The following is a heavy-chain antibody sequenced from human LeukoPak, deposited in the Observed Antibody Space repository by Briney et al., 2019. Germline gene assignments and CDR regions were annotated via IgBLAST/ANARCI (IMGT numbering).Heavy chain of an antibody. Sequence: GASVKVSCKASGCTFSSYAISWVRQAPGQGLEWVGGIISIFGTANYAQKFQGRVTITADKSTSTAYMELSSLRSEDTAVYYCASAPATSYGVPYYYYYGMDVWGKGTTVTVSS. D-gene: IGHD5-18*01. V-gene: IGHV1-69*06. CDR1: GCTFSSYA. CDR3: ASAPATSYGVPYYYYYGMDV. J-gene: IGHJ6*04. CDR2: IISIFGTA.